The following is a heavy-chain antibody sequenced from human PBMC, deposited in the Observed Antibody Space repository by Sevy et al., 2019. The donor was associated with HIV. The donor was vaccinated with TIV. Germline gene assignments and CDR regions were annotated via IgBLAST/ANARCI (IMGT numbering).Heavy chain of an antibody. V-gene: IGHV3-33*08. Sequence: GGSLRLSCAASGFTFSSYVMHWVRQPPGKGLEWVALIWYDGTIKYYADSVKGRFTISRDNSKDTLFLQMNSLTPEDTAVYYCARGGGYCGGDCYSIDYWGQGALVTVSS. CDR3: ARGGGYCGGDCYSIDY. J-gene: IGHJ4*02. D-gene: IGHD2-21*02. CDR2: IWYDGTIK. CDR1: GFTFSSYV.